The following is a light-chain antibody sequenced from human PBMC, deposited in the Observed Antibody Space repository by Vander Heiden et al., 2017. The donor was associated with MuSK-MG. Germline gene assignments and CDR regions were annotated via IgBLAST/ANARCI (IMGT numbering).Light chain of an antibody. CDR1: QRINNF. V-gene: IGKV1-39*01. CDR2: AAS. CDR3: QQSDSAPWT. Sequence: DIQMTQSPSSLSASVGDRVTITCRASQRINNFLNWYQQKPGKAPKLLIYAASNLQSGAPSRFSGDGSGTDFTLTISRLQPEDFASYYCQQSDSAPWTFGQGTKVEIK. J-gene: IGKJ1*01.